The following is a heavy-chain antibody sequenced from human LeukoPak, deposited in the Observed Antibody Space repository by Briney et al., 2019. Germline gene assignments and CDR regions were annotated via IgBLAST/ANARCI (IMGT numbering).Heavy chain of an antibody. Sequence: GGSLRLSCAASGFTFSSYAMHWVRQAPSKGLEWVAVISYDGSNKYYADSVKGRFTISRDNSKNTLYLQMNSLRAEDTGVYYCARSFSIAVGGRHPQEYWGQGTLVTVSS. CDR2: ISYDGSNK. CDR1: GFTFSSYA. CDR3: ARSFSIAVGGRHPQEY. V-gene: IGHV3-30*01. D-gene: IGHD6-19*01. J-gene: IGHJ4*02.